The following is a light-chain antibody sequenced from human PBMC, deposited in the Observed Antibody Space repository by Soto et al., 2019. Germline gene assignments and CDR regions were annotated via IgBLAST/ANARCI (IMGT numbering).Light chain of an antibody. CDR2: DAS. J-gene: IGKJ5*01. CDR1: QSISRW. CDR3: QQYNTYST. Sequence: EIQMTQKPSTLSASVGDRVTITCRASQSISRWLAWYQQKPGKAPQALIYDASSLKSGVPSRFSGNGSGTEFTLTISSLQPDDFATYYCQQYNTYSTFGQETLLEIK. V-gene: IGKV1-5*01.